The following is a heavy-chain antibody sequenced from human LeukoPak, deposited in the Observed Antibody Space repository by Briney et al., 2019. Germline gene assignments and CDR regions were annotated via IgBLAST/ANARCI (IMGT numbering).Heavy chain of an antibody. CDR2: ISSSGATL. Sequence: GGSLRLSCAASGFKFSGHELNWVRQAPGKGLEWVAYISSSGATLHYAEFVRGRFTISRDNAKSSLYLQMGSLRAEDSAVYYCAAQYGSGSPYYFYAMDVWGQGTTVTVSS. J-gene: IGHJ6*02. CDR1: GFKFSGHE. V-gene: IGHV3-48*03. CDR3: AAQYGSGSPYYFYAMDV. D-gene: IGHD3-10*01.